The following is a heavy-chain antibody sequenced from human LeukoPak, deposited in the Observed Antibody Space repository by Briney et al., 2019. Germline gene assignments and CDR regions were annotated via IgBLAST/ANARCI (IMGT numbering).Heavy chain of an antibody. CDR3: ARDSQWLVFDY. D-gene: IGHD6-19*01. J-gene: IGHJ4*02. CDR2: INPNSGGT. CDR1: GYTFTGYY. V-gene: IGHV1-2*02. Sequence: ASVKVSCKASGYTFTGYYMHWVRQAPGQGLEWMGWINPNSGGTNYAQKFQGRVTMTRDTSISTAYMELSSLRSEDTAVYYCARDSQWLVFDYWGQGTLVTVSS.